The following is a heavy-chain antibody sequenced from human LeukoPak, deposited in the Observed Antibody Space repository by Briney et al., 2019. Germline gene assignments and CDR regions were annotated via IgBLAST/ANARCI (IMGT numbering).Heavy chain of an antibody. V-gene: IGHV4-59*01. CDR1: GGSISSYY. Sequence: SETLSLTCTVSGGSISSYYWYWMRQPPGKGLEWIGHTFYSGNANYNPSLKSRVTISVDTSKNQFSLNLSSVTAADTAVYYCAKGGPEASAGLSWFDPWGQGTLVTVSS. CDR2: TFYSGNA. CDR3: AKGGPEASAGLSWFDP. J-gene: IGHJ5*02. D-gene: IGHD1-14*01.